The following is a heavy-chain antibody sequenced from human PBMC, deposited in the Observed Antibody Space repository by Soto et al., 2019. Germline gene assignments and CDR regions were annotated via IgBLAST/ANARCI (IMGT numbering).Heavy chain of an antibody. V-gene: IGHV3-30-3*01. CDR2: ISYDGSNK. Sequence: PGGSLRLSCAASGFTFSIYAMHWVRQAPGKGLEWVAVISYDGSNKYYADSVKGRFTISRDNSKNTLYLQMNSLRAEDTAVYYCARDLTMVRGVPHYWYYGMDVWGQGTTVTVSS. CDR1: GFTFSIYA. J-gene: IGHJ6*02. D-gene: IGHD3-10*01. CDR3: ARDLTMVRGVPHYWYYGMDV.